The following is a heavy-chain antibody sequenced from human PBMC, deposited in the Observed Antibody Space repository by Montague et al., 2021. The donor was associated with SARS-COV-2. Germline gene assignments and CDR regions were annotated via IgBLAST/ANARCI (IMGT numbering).Heavy chain of an antibody. V-gene: IGHV4-39*01. CDR1: GGSISSINYY. CDR2: IYYSGST. D-gene: IGHD2-8*01. Sequence: SETLSLTCTVSGGSISSINYYWCWLRQPPGKGLEWIGSIYYSGSTYYNPSLKRRVTIFVDTPKNQFSLKLSSVTAADTAVYYCASHVRNGGYQYWDYWGQGTLVTVSS. CDR3: ASHVRNGGYQYWDY. J-gene: IGHJ4*02.